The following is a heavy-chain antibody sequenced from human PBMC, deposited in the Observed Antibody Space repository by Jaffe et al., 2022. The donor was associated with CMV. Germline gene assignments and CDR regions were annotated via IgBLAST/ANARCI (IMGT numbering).Heavy chain of an antibody. CDR1: GYTFTGYY. CDR3: ARDPVVKYSSSWYDYPRVYYYGMDV. CDR2: INPNSGGT. V-gene: IGHV1-2*02. Sequence: QVQLVQSGAEVKKPGASVKVSCKASGYTFTGYYMHWVRQAPGQGLEWMGWINPNSGGTNYAQKFQGRVTMTRDTSISTAYMELSRLRSDDTAVYYCARDPVVKYSSSWYDYPRVYYYGMDVWGQGTTVTVSS. D-gene: IGHD6-13*01. J-gene: IGHJ6*02.